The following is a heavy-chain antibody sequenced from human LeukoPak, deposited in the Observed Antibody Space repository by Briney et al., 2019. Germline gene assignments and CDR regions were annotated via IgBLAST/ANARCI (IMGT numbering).Heavy chain of an antibody. V-gene: IGHV3-30*02. Sequence: GGSLRLSCAASGFTFSSYGMHWVRQAPGKGLEWVAFIRYDGSNKYYADSVKGRFTISRDNSKNTLYLQMNSLRAKDTAVYYCAKGRFNYDSTGYSSFYYWGQGTLVTVSS. CDR3: AKGRFNYDSTGYSSFYY. CDR2: IRYDGSNK. D-gene: IGHD3-22*01. CDR1: GFTFSSYG. J-gene: IGHJ4*02.